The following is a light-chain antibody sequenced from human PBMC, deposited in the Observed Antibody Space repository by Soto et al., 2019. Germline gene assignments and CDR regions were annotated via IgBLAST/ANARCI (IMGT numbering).Light chain of an antibody. CDR2: TAS. J-gene: IGKJ2*01. CDR1: QNIRTY. V-gene: IGKV1-39*01. Sequence: DIQVTQSPSSLSASVGDRVTITCRASQNIRTYLNWYQQRPGKPPKLLIHTASTLQSGVPSRFSGSGSGTDFTLTISSLQPEDFATYYCQQTYSTLNILGQGTKLEIQ. CDR3: QQTYSTLNI.